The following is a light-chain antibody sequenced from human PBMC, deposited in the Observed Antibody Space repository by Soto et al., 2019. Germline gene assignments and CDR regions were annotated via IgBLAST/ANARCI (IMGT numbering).Light chain of an antibody. CDR1: SREVGGYNY. CDR2: DVS. J-gene: IGLJ1*01. CDR3: SSYTSSSSYV. V-gene: IGLV2-14*01. Sequence: QSVLTQPASVSGSPGQSITISCTGTSREVGGYNYVSWYQQHPGKATKLMIYDVSNRPSGVSNSLYGSKTGNTASLTISKFQSEDEADYYCSSYTSSSSYVFGTGTKVTFL.